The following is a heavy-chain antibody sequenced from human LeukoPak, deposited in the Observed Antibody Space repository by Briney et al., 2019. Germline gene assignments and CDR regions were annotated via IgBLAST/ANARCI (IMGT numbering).Heavy chain of an antibody. D-gene: IGHD3-22*01. Sequence: GGSLRLSCAASGFTFSSYAMHWVRQAPGKGLEWVAIISYDGSNKYYADSVKGRFTISRDNSKNTLYLQMNSLRAEDTAVYYCAKDPFTYYYDSSGELYGMDVWGQGTTVTVSS. CDR1: GFTFSSYA. J-gene: IGHJ6*02. CDR3: AKDPFTYYYDSSGELYGMDV. V-gene: IGHV3-30*04. CDR2: ISYDGSNK.